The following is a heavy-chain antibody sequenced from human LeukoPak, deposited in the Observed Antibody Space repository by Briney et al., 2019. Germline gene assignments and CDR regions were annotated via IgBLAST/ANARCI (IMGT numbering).Heavy chain of an antibody. CDR2: IKQDGSEK. D-gene: IGHD4-23*01. J-gene: IGHJ4*02. Sequence: GGSLRLSCAASGFPLVNNWMTWVRQAPGKGLEWVANIKQDGSEKYYVDSVKGRFTISRDNAKNSLFLQMNSLRAEDAALYYCSGGNSFDYWGQGTLVTVSS. CDR1: GFPLVNNW. V-gene: IGHV3-7*05. CDR3: SGGNSFDY.